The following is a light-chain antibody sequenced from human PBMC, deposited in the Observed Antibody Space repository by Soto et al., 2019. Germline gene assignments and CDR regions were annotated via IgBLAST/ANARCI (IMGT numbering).Light chain of an antibody. J-gene: IGKJ4*01. CDR2: AAS. CDR1: QGISSY. V-gene: IGKV1-9*01. Sequence: DIQLTQSPSFLSASVGDRVTITCRASQGISSYLAWYQQKPGKAPKLLIQAASTLQSGVPLRFSGSGSGTEFTLTISSLQPEDFATYYCQQRSNWPPALTFGGGTKVEIK. CDR3: QQRSNWPPALT.